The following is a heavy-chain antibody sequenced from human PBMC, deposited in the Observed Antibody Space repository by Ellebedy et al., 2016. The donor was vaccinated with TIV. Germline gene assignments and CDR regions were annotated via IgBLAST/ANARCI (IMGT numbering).Heavy chain of an antibody. CDR2: ISDSGGNT. CDR1: GFPFSSYA. D-gene: IGHD6-13*01. V-gene: IGHV3-23*01. Sequence: GGSLRLSXAASGFPFSSYAMSWVRQPPGKGLEWVSSISDSGGNTYYADSVRGRFTFSRHNSKNTLYLQMNSLRAEDTAVYYCAKGWLGAGAGTDFDYWGRGTLVTVSS. J-gene: IGHJ4*02. CDR3: AKGWLGAGAGTDFDY.